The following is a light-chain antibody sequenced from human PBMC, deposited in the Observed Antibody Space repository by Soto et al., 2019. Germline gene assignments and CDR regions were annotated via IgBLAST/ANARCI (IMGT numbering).Light chain of an antibody. CDR2: DAS. J-gene: IGKJ5*01. V-gene: IGKV3-11*01. Sequence: EIVLTQSPATLYLSPGARVTLSCRASQSVSSYLAWYQQKPGQAPRLLIYDASNRATGIPARFSGSGSGTDFTLTISSLEPEDFAVYYCQQRSNWPLTFGQGTRLEI. CDR1: QSVSSY. CDR3: QQRSNWPLT.